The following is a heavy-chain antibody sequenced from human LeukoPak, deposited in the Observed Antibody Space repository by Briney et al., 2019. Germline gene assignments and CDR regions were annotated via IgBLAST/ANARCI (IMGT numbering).Heavy chain of an antibody. CDR2: IYHSGST. CDR1: GGSISSSNW. CDR3: ARGRDSSGWYYFDY. J-gene: IGHJ4*02. D-gene: IGHD6-19*01. V-gene: IGHV4-4*02. Sequence: PSETLYLTCAVSGGSISSSNWWSWVRQPPGKGLEWIGEIYHSGSTNYNPSLKSRVTISVDKSKNQFSLKLSSVTAADTAVYYCARGRDSSGWYYFDYWGQGTLVTVSS.